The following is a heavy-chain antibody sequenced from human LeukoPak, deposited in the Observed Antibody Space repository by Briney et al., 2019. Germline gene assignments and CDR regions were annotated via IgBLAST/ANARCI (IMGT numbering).Heavy chain of an antibody. CDR1: GGSISSYY. J-gene: IGHJ4*02. V-gene: IGHV4-59*08. CDR2: IYYSGST. D-gene: IGHD5/OR15-5a*01. Sequence: SETLSLTCTVSGGSISSYYWSWIRQPPGKGLGWIGYIYYSGSTNYNPSLKSRVTISVDTSKNQFSLKLSSVTAADTAVYYCARRHGVGVYGYWGQGTLVTVSS. CDR3: ARRHGVGVYGY.